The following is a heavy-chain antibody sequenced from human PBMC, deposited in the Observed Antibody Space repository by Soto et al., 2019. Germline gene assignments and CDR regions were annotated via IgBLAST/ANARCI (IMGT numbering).Heavy chain of an antibody. Sequence: SETLSLTCSVSGGSISSGGYYWSWIRQHPGKGLEWIGYIYYSGSTYYNPSLKSRVTISVDTSKNQFSLKLSSVTAADTAVYYCARDNRHWNHNWFDPWGQGTLVTVSS. CDR3: ARDNRHWNHNWFDP. CDR2: IYYSGST. V-gene: IGHV4-31*03. D-gene: IGHD1-1*01. CDR1: GGSISSGGYY. J-gene: IGHJ5*02.